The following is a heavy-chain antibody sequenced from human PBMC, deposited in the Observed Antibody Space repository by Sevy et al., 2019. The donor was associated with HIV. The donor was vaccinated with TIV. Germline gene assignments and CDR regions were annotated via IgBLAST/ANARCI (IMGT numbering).Heavy chain of an antibody. Sequence: GGSLRLSCAASGFTFSSYALLWVRQAPGKGLEWVSLISYDGSKKYYSDSVKGRFAISRDESKSTLFLQMNSLRSEDTAIYYCAGVGVSYCTDDCYHRFDYWGRGTLVTVSS. CDR2: ISYDGSKK. D-gene: IGHD2-21*02. CDR1: GFTFSSYA. J-gene: IGHJ4*02. CDR3: AGVGVSYCTDDCYHRFDY. V-gene: IGHV3-30*09.